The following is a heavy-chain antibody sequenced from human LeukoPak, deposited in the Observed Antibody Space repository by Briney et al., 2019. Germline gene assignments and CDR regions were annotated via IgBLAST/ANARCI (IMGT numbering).Heavy chain of an antibody. V-gene: IGHV4-59*01. D-gene: IGHD6-19*01. Sequence: TLSLTCTVSGGSISSYYWSWIRQPPGKGLEWIGYIYYSGSTNYNPSLKSRVTISVDTSKNQFSLKLSSVTAADTAVYYCARGGVAGTDYWGQGTLVTVSS. CDR1: GGSISSYY. CDR2: IYYSGST. J-gene: IGHJ4*02. CDR3: ARGGVAGTDY.